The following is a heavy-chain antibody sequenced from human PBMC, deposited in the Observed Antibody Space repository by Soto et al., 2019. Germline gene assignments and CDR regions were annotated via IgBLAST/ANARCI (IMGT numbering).Heavy chain of an antibody. V-gene: IGHV4-39*01. D-gene: IGHD2-15*01. CDR2: IYYSGST. Sequence: PSETLSLTCTVSGGSIISSSYYWGWIRQPPGKGLEWIGSIYYSGSTYYNPSLKSRVTISVDTSKNQFSLKLSSVTAADTAVYYCASFSGYCSGGSCFDAFDIWGQGTMVTVSS. CDR3: ASFSGYCSGGSCFDAFDI. J-gene: IGHJ3*02. CDR1: GGSIISSSYY.